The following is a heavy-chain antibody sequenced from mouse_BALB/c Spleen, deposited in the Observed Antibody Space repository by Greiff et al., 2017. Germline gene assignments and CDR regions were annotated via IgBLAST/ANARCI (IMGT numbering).Heavy chain of an antibody. J-gene: IGHJ3*01. Sequence: EVQLQQSGAELVKPGASVKLSCTASGFNIKDTYMHWVKQRPEQGLEWIGRIDPANGNTKYDPKFQGKATIIADTSSNTAYLQLSSLTSEDTAVYYCADGSWFAYWGQGTLVTVSA. CDR1: GFNIKDTY. V-gene: IGHV14-3*02. CDR2: IDPANGNT. D-gene: IGHD2-3*01. CDR3: ADGSWFAY.